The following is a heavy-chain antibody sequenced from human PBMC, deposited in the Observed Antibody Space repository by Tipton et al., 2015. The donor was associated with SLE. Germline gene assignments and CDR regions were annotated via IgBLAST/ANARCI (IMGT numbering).Heavy chain of an antibody. CDR1: GFTFSSYA. CDR3: ARDWARSGYFDL. CDR2: ISYDGSNK. Sequence: SLRLSCAASGFTFSSYAMHWVRQAPGKGLEWVALISYDGSNKYYADSVKGRFTISRDNSKNTLYLQMNSLRAEDTAVYYCARDWARSGYFDLWGRGTLVTVSS. V-gene: IGHV3-30*04. D-gene: IGHD3-16*01. J-gene: IGHJ2*01.